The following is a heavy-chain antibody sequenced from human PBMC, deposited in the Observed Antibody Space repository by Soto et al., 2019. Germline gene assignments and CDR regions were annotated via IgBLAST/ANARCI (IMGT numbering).Heavy chain of an antibody. CDR3: ASEGDYVYY. J-gene: IGHJ4*02. Sequence: SETLSLTCTVSGGSISSSSYYWGWIRQPPGKGLEWIGSIYYSGSTYYNPSLKSRVTISVDTSKNQFSLKLSSVTAADTAVYYCASEGDYVYYWGQGTLVTVSS. V-gene: IGHV4-39*01. CDR1: GGSISSSSYY. CDR2: IYYSGST.